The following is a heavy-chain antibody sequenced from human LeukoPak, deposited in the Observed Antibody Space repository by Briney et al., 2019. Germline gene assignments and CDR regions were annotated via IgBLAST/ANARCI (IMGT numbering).Heavy chain of an antibody. V-gene: IGHV3-9*01. D-gene: IGHD2-15*01. CDR1: GFTFDDYA. CDR2: ISWNSGSI. CDR3: AKSNQVVVAATVFDY. J-gene: IGHJ4*02. Sequence: PGRSLRLSCAASGFTFDDYAMHWVRQAPGKGLEWVSGISWNSGSIGYADSVKGRFTISRDNAKNSLYLQMNSLRAEDTALYYCAKSNQVVVAATVFDYWGQGTLVTVSS.